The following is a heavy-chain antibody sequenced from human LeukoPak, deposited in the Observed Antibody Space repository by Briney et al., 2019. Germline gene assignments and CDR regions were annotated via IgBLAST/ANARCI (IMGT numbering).Heavy chain of an antibody. V-gene: IGHV3-30*18. CDR1: GFTFSSYG. CDR3: AKAGPLDY. J-gene: IGHJ4*02. CDR2: ISYDGSNK. Sequence: GRSLRLSCAASGFTFSSYGMHWVRQAPGKGLEWVAVISYDGSNKYYADSVKGRFTISRDNSKNTLYLQMNSLRAEDTAVYYRAKAGPLDYWGQGTLVTVSS.